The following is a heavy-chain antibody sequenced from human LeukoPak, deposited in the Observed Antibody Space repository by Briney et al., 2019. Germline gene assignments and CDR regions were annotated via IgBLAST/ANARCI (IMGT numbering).Heavy chain of an antibody. CDR3: ARVIKDVVGGHDLLYYYYGMDV. V-gene: IGHV1-69*06. D-gene: IGHD1-26*01. CDR1: GGTFSSYA. CDR2: IIPIFGTA. J-gene: IGHJ6*04. Sequence: SVKVSCKASGGTFSSYAISWVRQAPGQGLEWMGGIIPIFGTANYAQKFQGRVTITADKSTSTAYMELSSLRSEDTAVYYCARVIKDVVGGHDLLYYYYGMDVWGKGTTVTVSS.